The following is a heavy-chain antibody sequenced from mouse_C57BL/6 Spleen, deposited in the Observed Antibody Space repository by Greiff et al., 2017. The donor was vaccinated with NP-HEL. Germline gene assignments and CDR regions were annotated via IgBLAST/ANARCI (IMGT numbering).Heavy chain of an antibody. CDR2: IYPGGGYT. V-gene: IGHV1-63*01. Sequence: QVQLQQSGAELVRPGTSVKMSCKASGYTFTNYWIGWAKQRPGHGLEWIGDIYPGGGYTNYNEKFKGKATLTADKSSSTAYMQFSSLTSEDSAIYYCARYDGSSYLYWYFDVWGTGTTVTVSS. CDR1: GYTFTNYW. CDR3: ARYDGSSYLYWYFDV. D-gene: IGHD1-1*01. J-gene: IGHJ1*03.